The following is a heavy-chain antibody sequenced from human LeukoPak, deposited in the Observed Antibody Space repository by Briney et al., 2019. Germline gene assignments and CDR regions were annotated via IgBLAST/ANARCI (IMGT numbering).Heavy chain of an antibody. J-gene: IGHJ4*02. V-gene: IGHV4-39*07. CDR1: GGSISSYY. D-gene: IGHD6-13*01. CDR3: ARDGLAAAGDY. CDR2: IYYSGST. Sequence: PSETLSLTCTVSGGSISSYYWGWIRQPPGKGLEWIGSIYYSGSTYYNPSLKSRVTIPVDTSKNQFSLKLSSVTAADTAVYYCARDGLAAAGDYWGQGTLVTVSS.